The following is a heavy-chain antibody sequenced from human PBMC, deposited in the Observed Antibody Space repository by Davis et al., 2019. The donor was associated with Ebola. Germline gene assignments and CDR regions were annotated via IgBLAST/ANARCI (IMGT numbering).Heavy chain of an antibody. V-gene: IGHV3-9*01. D-gene: IGHD3-10*01. CDR3: AKDWGSGTLYGMDV. CDR2: ISWNSGNI. J-gene: IGHJ6*02. Sequence: PGGSLRLSCAASGFTFDNNAMHWVRQATGKGLEWVSGISWNSGNIGYADSVKGRFTISRDNAKNSLYLQMNSLRAEDTALYYCAKDWGSGTLYGMDVWGQGTTVTVSS. CDR1: GFTFDNNA.